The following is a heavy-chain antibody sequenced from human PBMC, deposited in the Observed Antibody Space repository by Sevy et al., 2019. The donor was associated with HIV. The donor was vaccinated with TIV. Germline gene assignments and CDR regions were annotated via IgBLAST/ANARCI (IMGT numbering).Heavy chain of an antibody. Sequence: ASVKVSCKGSGYTFIGYYIHWVRQAPGQGLEWMGWINPNSGGTNYAQKFQGRVTMTSDTSINTAYMELSRLRSDDTAVYYCARVGTIFSLLGYFDYWGQGTLVTVSS. D-gene: IGHD3-3*01. CDR3: ARVGTIFSLLGYFDY. CDR1: GYTFIGYY. V-gene: IGHV1-2*02. J-gene: IGHJ4*02. CDR2: INPNSGGT.